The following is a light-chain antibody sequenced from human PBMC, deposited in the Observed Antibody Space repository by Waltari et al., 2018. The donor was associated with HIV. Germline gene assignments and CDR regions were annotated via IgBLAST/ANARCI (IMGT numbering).Light chain of an antibody. CDR2: DIN. CDR1: SPDSRFYQY. J-gene: IGLJ2*01. V-gene: IGLV2-14*03. Sequence: QSALTQPASVSGFLVQSLPISCPRISPDSRFYQYVSWYQQYPGKIPRLIIFDINNRPSGVSDHFSGSRSGNSASLTFSGLQSGDEAHYYCASNRLDYTLIFGGGTKLTVL. CDR3: ASNRLDYTLI.